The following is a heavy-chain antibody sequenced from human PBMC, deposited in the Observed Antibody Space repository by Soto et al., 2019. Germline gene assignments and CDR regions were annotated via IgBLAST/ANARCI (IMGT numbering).Heavy chain of an antibody. V-gene: IGHV4-59*01. CDR1: GGSISSYY. D-gene: IGHD4-17*01. Sequence: SETLSLTCTVSGGSISSYYWSWIRQPPGKGLEWIGYIYYSGSTNYNPSLKSRVTISVDTSKNQFSLKLSSVTAADTAVYYCARENYGDLGGNWFDPWGQGTLVTVSS. J-gene: IGHJ5*02. CDR3: ARENYGDLGGNWFDP. CDR2: IYYSGST.